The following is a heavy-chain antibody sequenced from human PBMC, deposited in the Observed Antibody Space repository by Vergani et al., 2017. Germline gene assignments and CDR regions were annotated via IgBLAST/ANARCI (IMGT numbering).Heavy chain of an antibody. D-gene: IGHD2-2*01. CDR2: IIPIFGTA. CDR1: GGTFSSYA. V-gene: IGHV1-69*01. J-gene: IGHJ6*03. Sequence: QVQLVQSGAEVKKPGSSVKVSCKASGGTFSSYAISWVRQAPGQWLEWMGVIIPIFGTANYAQKFQVRVTITADESTSTVYMELSSLRSEDTAVYYCAKGPRDCSSTSCYSRSSYYYYMDVWGKGTTVTVSS. CDR3: AKGPRDCSSTSCYSRSSYYYYMDV.